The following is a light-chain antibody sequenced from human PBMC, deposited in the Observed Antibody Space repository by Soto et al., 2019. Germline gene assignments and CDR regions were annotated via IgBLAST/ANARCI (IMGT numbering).Light chain of an antibody. CDR3: QQYNNWHPIT. CDR1: QSVTSK. V-gene: IGKV3D-15*01. Sequence: EILLTQSPYTLAVSPGEVATLSCWASQSVTSKLAWYQQKRGQAPRLLIYAASTSATGVPARFSGSGSGTEFTLTISSLQYEDFAVYYCQQYNNWHPITFGQGTKVDIK. CDR2: AAS. J-gene: IGKJ1*01.